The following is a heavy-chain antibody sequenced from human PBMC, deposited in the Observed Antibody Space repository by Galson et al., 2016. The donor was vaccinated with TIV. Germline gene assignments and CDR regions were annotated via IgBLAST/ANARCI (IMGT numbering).Heavy chain of an antibody. Sequence: SLRLSCAASGFTFSTYSMNWVRQAPGKGLEWLSYISSRSSAKYYADSVKGRFIISRDNADNSLFLQLSSLRVEDTAIYYCAREISSGYRGDAFDVWGQGTVVIVSS. CDR1: GFTFSTYS. D-gene: IGHD6-25*01. CDR2: ISSRSSAK. CDR3: AREISSGYRGDAFDV. V-gene: IGHV3-48*01. J-gene: IGHJ3*01.